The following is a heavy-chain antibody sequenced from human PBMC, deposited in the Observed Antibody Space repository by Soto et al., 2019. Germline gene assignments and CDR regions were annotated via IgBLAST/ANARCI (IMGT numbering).Heavy chain of an antibody. CDR2: IRGKAYGGTT. Sequence: WSLRLSCTASVFTFGAYAMSWVRQAPGKGLEWVGFIRGKAYGGTTEYAASVRGRFTISSDDSKSIAYLQMNSLKTEDTAVYYCSRVGWGYDYHYFDYWGQGTPVTVSS. CDR1: VFTFGAYA. J-gene: IGHJ4*02. D-gene: IGHD5-12*01. CDR3: SRVGWGYDYHYFDY. V-gene: IGHV3-49*04.